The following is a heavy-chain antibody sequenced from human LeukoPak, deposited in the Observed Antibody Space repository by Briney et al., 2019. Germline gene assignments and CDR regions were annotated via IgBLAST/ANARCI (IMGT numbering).Heavy chain of an antibody. D-gene: IGHD1-1*01. J-gene: IGHJ4*02. CDR2: IYPGDSDT. CDR1: GYSFTNYW. V-gene: IGHV5-51*01. Sequence: GESLKISCKASGYSFTNYWIGRVRQMPGKGLEWMAIIYPGDSDTRYNPSFQGQVTISADKSISTAYLQWSSLKASDTAMYYCATYNWGFYYFDYWGQGTLVTVSS. CDR3: ATYNWGFYYFDY.